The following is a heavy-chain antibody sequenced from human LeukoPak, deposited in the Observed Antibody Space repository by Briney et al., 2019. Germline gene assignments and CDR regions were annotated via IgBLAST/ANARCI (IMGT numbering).Heavy chain of an antibody. CDR1: GFTFTSYN. Sequence: PGGSLRLSSAASGFTFTSYNMNWVRQAPGKGLEWVSSITSSSSYIYYADSVKGRFTISRDNAKNSLYLQMDSLRVEDTAVYYCARDPYSGNYGAYYYYYMDVWGKGTTVTISS. D-gene: IGHD1-26*01. J-gene: IGHJ6*03. CDR2: ITSSSSYI. V-gene: IGHV3-21*06. CDR3: ARDPYSGNYGAYYYYYMDV.